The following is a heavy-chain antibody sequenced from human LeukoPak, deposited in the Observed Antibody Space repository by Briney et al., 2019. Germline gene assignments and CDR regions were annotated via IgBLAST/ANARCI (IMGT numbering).Heavy chain of an antibody. V-gene: IGHV3-21*01. Sequence: SGGSLRLSCAASGFTFTSYSMSWVRQAPGKGLEWVSSISSSSTYIYYVDSVKGRFTISRDNAKNSLYLQMNSLRAEDTAVYYCARVGCTGGSCLAYNYYAMDVWGQGTTVTVSS. D-gene: IGHD2-15*01. CDR1: GFTFTSYS. J-gene: IGHJ6*02. CDR2: ISSSSTYI. CDR3: ARVGCTGGSCLAYNYYAMDV.